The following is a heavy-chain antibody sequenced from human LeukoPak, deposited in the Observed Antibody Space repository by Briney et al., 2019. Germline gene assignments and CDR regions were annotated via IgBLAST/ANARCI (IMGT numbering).Heavy chain of an antibody. Sequence: GGALRLSCAASGFTFSSYGMHWVRQAPGKGLEWVAVISYDGSNKYYADSVKGRFTISRDNSKNTLYLQMNSLRAEDTAVYYCAKAGYSSGWLLFDYWGQGTLVTVSS. V-gene: IGHV3-30*18. CDR2: ISYDGSNK. J-gene: IGHJ4*02. D-gene: IGHD6-19*01. CDR3: AKAGYSSGWLLFDY. CDR1: GFTFSSYG.